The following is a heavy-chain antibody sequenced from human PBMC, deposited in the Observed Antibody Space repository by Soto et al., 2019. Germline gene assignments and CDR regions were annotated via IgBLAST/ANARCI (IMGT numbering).Heavy chain of an antibody. CDR3: ARNSPDNPFDH. J-gene: IGHJ5*02. CDR2: IIPIFGTA. CDR1: VGTFSSYA. V-gene: IGHV1-69*13. D-gene: IGHD1-20*01. Sequence: GXSVKVSCKASVGTFSSYAIRWVRQAPGQGLEWMGGIIPIFGTANYAQKFQGRVTITADESTSTAYMELSSLRSEDTAVYYCARNSPDNPFDHWGQGTLVTVSS.